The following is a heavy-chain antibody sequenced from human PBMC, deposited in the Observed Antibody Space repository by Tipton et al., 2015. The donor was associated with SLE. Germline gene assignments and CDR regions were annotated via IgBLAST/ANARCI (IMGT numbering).Heavy chain of an antibody. V-gene: IGHV1-2*06. CDR2: INPNSGGT. D-gene: IGHD3-16*01. CDR3: ARFVWSYYYGMDV. Sequence: QSGAEVKKPGASAKVSCKASGYTFTGYYMHWVRQAPGQGLEWMGRINPNSGGTNYAQKFQGRVTMTRDTSISTAYMELSRLGSDDTAVYYCARFVWSYYYGMDVWGQGTTVTVSS. CDR1: GYTFTGYY. J-gene: IGHJ6*02.